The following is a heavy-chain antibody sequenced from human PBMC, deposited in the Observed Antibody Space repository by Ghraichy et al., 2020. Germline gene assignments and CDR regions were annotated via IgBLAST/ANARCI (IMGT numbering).Heavy chain of an antibody. CDR1: GLSDYS. Sequence: GGSLRLSCVCSGLSDYSMNWVRQSPGKGLEWISYITRSSSFKSYTDSVKGRFTISRDNAQNSLYLQMNSLRDEDTAVYYCARGSSVVRFYYYDGMDVWGQGTTVTVSS. CDR3: ARGSSVVRFYYYDGMDV. J-gene: IGHJ6*02. V-gene: IGHV3-48*02. D-gene: IGHD4-23*01. CDR2: ITRSSSFK.